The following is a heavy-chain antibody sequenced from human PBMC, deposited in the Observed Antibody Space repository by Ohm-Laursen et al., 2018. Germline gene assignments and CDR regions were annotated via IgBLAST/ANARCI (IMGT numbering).Heavy chain of an antibody. CDR3: ARPGYTSPFDY. D-gene: IGHD6-19*01. V-gene: IGHV3-48*01. J-gene: IGHJ4*02. CDR1: GFTVSSDH. CDR2: ISSSSSTI. Sequence: GSLRLSCAASGFTVSSDHMNWVRQAPGKGLEWVSYISSSSSTIYYADSVKGRFTISRDNAKNSLYLQMNSLRAEDTAVYYCARPGYTSPFDYWGQGTLVTVSS.